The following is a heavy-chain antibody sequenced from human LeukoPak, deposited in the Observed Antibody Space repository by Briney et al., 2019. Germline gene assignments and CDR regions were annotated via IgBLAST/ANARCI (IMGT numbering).Heavy chain of an antibody. V-gene: IGHV3-30*18. Sequence: GGSLRLSCAASGFXFSSYGMHWVRQAPGKGQEWVAVILNDGSNKYYADSVKGRFTISRDNSKNTLYLQMNSLRAEDTAVYYCAKDGGGFCSGVSCYPRDWGQGTLVTVSS. CDR2: ILNDGSNK. CDR3: AKDGGGFCSGVSCYPRD. D-gene: IGHD2-15*01. J-gene: IGHJ4*02. CDR1: GFXFSSYG.